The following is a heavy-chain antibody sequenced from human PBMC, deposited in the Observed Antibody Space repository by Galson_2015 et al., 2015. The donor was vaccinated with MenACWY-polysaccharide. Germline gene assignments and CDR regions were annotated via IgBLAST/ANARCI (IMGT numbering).Heavy chain of an antibody. CDR2: MHPNSGNT. D-gene: IGHD5-18*01. CDR3: ARKYSYGQVGD. J-gene: IGHJ4*02. Sequence: SVKVSCKASGYTFPNYDINWVRQATGQGLEWMGWMHPNSGNTGYAQEFKGRVTMTSDISISTAYLELRSLRSEDTAVYYCARKYSYGQVGDWGQGTLVTVSS. V-gene: IGHV1-8*01. CDR1: GYTFPNYD.